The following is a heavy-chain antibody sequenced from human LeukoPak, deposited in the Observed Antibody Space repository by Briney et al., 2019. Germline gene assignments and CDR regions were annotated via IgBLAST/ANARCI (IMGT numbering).Heavy chain of an antibody. CDR1: GYTFTDYY. J-gene: IGHJ4*02. V-gene: IGHV1-2*02. CDR3: ARISCSSTSCYYFDY. CDR2: INANRGGT. D-gene: IGHD2-2*01. Sequence: ASVKVSCKASGYTFTDYYMHWVRQAPGQGLEWMGWINANRGGTNYAQKFQGRVTMTRDTSISTTYMELSRLRSDDTAVYYCARISCSSTSCYYFDYWGQGTLVTVPS.